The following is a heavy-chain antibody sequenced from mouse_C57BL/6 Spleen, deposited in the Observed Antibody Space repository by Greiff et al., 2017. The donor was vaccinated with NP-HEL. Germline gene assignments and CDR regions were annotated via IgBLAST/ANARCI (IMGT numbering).Heavy chain of an antibody. D-gene: IGHD1-1*01. CDR2: INPSSGYT. CDR3: ARSAHYYGSVYYYAMDY. Sequence: VKLVESGAELARPGASVKMSCKASGYTFTSYTMHWVKQRPGQGLEWIGYINPSSGYTKYNQKFKDKATLTADKSSSTAYMQLSSLTSEDSAVYYCARSAHYYGSVYYYAMDYWGQGTSVTVSS. J-gene: IGHJ4*01. V-gene: IGHV1-4*01. CDR1: GYTFTSYT.